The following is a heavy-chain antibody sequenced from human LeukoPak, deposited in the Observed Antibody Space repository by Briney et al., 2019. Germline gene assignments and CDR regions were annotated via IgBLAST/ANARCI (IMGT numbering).Heavy chain of an antibody. Sequence: ASVKVSCKASGYTFTSYGISWVRQAPGQGLEWMGWISAYNGNTNYAQKFQGRVTITADESTSTAYMELSSLRSEDTAVYYCARVPFGVYSSSWYANYYGMDVWGQGTTVTVSS. CDR3: ARVPFGVYSSSWYANYYGMDV. J-gene: IGHJ6*02. CDR2: ISAYNGNT. V-gene: IGHV1-18*01. D-gene: IGHD6-13*01. CDR1: GYTFTSYG.